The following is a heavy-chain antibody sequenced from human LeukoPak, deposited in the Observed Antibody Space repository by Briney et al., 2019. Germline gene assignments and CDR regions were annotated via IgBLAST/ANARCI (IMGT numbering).Heavy chain of an antibody. CDR2: ISYGGGNI. V-gene: IGHV3-30*04. J-gene: IGHJ4*02. D-gene: IGHD6-19*01. CDR1: GFSFEDFA. CDR3: ARDPPFTSGWSQNFFDY. Sequence: GRSLRLSCEPSGFSFEDFAMHWVRQAPGKGLEWVALISYGGGNIYYTDSVKGRFTISRDNSKNMLYLQMNSLRPEDTAVYYCARDPPFTSGWSQNFFDYWGQGTLVTVSS.